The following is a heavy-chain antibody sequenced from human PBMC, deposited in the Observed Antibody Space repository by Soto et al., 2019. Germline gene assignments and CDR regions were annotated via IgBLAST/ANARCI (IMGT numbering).Heavy chain of an antibody. CDR2: ISSSGSTI. CDR1: GFTFSDYY. D-gene: IGHD3-22*01. Sequence: GGSLRLSCAASGFTFSDYYMSWIRQAPGKGLEWVSYISSSGSTIYYADSVKGRFTISRDNAKNSLYLQMNSLRAEDTAVYYCARAGDSSGYYPPNFDYWRQGTLVTVSS. CDR3: ARAGDSSGYYPPNFDY. V-gene: IGHV3-11*01. J-gene: IGHJ4*02.